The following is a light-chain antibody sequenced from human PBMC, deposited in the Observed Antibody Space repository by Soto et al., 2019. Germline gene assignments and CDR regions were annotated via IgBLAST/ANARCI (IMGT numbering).Light chain of an antibody. CDR1: SSDVGSYNL. CDR2: EVS. Sequence: QSALTQPASVSGSPGQSITISCTGTSSDVGSYNLVSWYQQHPGKAPKVMVYEVSKRPSGVSNRFSGSKSGNTASLTISGLQSEDEADYYCCSYGGSSTLYVFGTGTKVTVL. J-gene: IGLJ1*01. CDR3: CSYGGSSTLYV. V-gene: IGLV2-23*02.